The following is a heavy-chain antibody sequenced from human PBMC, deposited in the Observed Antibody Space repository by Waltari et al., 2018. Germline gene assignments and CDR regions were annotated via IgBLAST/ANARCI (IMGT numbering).Heavy chain of an antibody. D-gene: IGHD6-13*01. Sequence: QVQLLESGPGLVKPSETLSLTCTVSGGSISSYYWSWIRQPPGKGLEWIGYIYYNGSTNYNPSLKSRVTFSVDTSKNQFSLKLSSVTAADTAVYYCAREWRGCSSSRHGYYYYMDVWGKGTTVAISS. CDR3: AREWRGCSSSRHGYYYYMDV. CDR1: GGSISSYY. V-gene: IGHV4-59*01. J-gene: IGHJ6*03. CDR2: IYYNGST.